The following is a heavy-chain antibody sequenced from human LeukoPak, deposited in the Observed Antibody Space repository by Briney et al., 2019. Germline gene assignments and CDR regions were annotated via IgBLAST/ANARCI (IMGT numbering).Heavy chain of an antibody. D-gene: IGHD3-3*01. CDR3: AKDMYYDFWSASPPYFDY. J-gene: IGHJ4*02. V-gene: IGHV3-23*01. CDR2: ISGSGGST. Sequence: GGSLRLSCAASGFTFSSYAMSWVRQAPGKGLEWVSAISGSGGSTYYADSVKGRFTISRDNSKNTLYLQMNSLRAEDAAVYYCAKDMYYDFWSASPPYFDYWGQGTLVTVSS. CDR1: GFTFSSYA.